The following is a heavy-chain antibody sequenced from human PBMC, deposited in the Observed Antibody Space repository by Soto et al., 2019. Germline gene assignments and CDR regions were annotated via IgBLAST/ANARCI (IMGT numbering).Heavy chain of an antibody. D-gene: IGHD6-13*01. CDR1: EFTFRIYS. CDR2: ISISGTAI. CDR3: ARDNGIAGSFDP. J-gene: IGHJ5*02. V-gene: IGHV3-48*02. Sequence: QPWGSLRLSCASSEFTFRIYSMNWVRQAPGKGLEWVSYISISGTAIYYADSVKGRFTISRDDAKNSLYLQMNSLRDEDTSVYYCARDNGIAGSFDPWGQGALVTVS.